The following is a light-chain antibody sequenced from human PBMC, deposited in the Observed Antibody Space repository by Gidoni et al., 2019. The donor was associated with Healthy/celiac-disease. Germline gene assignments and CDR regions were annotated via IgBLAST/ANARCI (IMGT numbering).Light chain of an antibody. CDR2: AAS. V-gene: IGKV1-39*01. CDR1: QSISSY. J-gene: IGKJ5*01. CDR3: QQSYSTPHT. Sequence: DIHMIQSPSSLFASVGDRVTITCRASQSISSYLTWYQQKPGKAPKLLIYAASSLQSGVPSRFSGSGSGTDFTLTISSLQPEDFATYYCQQSYSTPHTFGEGTRVEIK.